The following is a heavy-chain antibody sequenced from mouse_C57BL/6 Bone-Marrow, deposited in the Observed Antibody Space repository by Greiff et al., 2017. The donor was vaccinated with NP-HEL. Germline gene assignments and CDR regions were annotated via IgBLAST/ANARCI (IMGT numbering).Heavy chain of an antibody. CDR2: ISSGGDYI. V-gene: IGHV5-9-1*02. CDR3: TRGQSGTAWFAY. D-gene: IGHD3-2*02. Sequence: EVKLMESGEGLVKPGGSLKLSCAASGFTFSSYAMSWVRQTPEKRLEWVAYISSGGDYIYYADTVKGRFTISRDNARNTLYLQMSSLKSEDTAMYYCTRGQSGTAWFAYWGQGTLVTVSA. J-gene: IGHJ3*01. CDR1: GFTFSSYA.